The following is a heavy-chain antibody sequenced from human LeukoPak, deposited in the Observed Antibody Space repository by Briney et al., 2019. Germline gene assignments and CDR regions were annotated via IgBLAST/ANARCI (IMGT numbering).Heavy chain of an antibody. CDR1: GYTFTSYG. CDR3: ARQYYSDTSDQAGADYSYGMDV. V-gene: IGHV1-18*01. CDR2: ISAYNGNT. Sequence: ASVKVSCKASGYTFTSYGISWVRQAPGQGLEWMGWISAYNGNTNYAQKLQGRVTMTTDTSTSTAYMELRSLRSEDTAVYYCARQYYSDTSDQAGADYSYGMDVWGQGTTVTVS. J-gene: IGHJ6*02. D-gene: IGHD3-22*01.